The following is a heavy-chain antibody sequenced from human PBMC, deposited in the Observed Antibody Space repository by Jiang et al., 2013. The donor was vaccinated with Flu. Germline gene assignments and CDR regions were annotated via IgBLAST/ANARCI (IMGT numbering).Heavy chain of an antibody. D-gene: IGHD3-3*01. CDR1: GYSFTSYW. Sequence: GAEVKKPGESLRISCKGSGYSFTSYWISWVRQMPGKGLEWMGRIDPSDSYTNYSPSFQGHVTISADKSISTAYLQWSSLKASDTAMYYCARRRDFWSGYGANYGMDVWGKGTTVTVSS. CDR2: IDPSDSYT. CDR3: ARRRDFWSGYGANYGMDV. V-gene: IGHV5-10-1*01. J-gene: IGHJ6*04.